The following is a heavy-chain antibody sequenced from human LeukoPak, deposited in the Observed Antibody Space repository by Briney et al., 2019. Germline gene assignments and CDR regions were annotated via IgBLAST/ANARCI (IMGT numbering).Heavy chain of an antibody. Sequence: ASVKVSCKASGYTFTGYYMHWVRQAPGQGLEWMGWINPNSGGTNYAQKFQGRVTMTRDTSISTAYMELSRLRSDDTAVYYCARDYYDSSGYYHGGYWGQGTLVTVSS. CDR3: ARDYYDSSGYYHGGY. D-gene: IGHD3-22*01. J-gene: IGHJ4*02. V-gene: IGHV1-2*02. CDR1: GYTFTGYY. CDR2: INPNSGGT.